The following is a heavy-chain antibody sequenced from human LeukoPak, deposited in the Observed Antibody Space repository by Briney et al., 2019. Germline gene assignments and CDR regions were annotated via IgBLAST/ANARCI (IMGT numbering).Heavy chain of an antibody. CDR1: GGSISSYY. Sequence: SETLSLTCTVSGGSISSYYWSWIRQPPGKGLEGSGYIYYSGSTYYNPSLKSRVTISVDTSKNQFSLKLSSVTAADTAVYYCAREHCSGGSCYSIYYYYYMDVWGKGTTVTVSS. D-gene: IGHD2-15*01. J-gene: IGHJ6*03. V-gene: IGHV4-59*12. CDR3: AREHCSGGSCYSIYYYYYMDV. CDR2: IYYSGST.